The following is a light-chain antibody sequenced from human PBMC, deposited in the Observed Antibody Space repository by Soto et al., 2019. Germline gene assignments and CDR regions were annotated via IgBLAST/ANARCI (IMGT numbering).Light chain of an antibody. Sequence: MQLTQSPSSLSASVGDSVTITFRASQGISSFLAWYQQKPGKAPKLLIYAASTLQSGVPSRFSGSGSGTDFTLTISSLQPEDFATYFCQQLNSYPITFGQGTRLEIK. CDR1: QGISSF. V-gene: IGKV1-9*01. J-gene: IGKJ5*01. CDR3: QQLNSYPIT. CDR2: AAS.